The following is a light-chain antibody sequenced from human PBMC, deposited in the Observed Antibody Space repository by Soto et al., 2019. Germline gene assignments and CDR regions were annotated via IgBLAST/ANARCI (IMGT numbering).Light chain of an antibody. J-gene: IGKJ1*01. V-gene: IGKV3-15*01. Sequence: EIVMTQSPATLSVSPGERATLSCRASQSVGSNLAWYQQKPGQAPRLLIYGASTRATGIPARFSGSVSGTEFTLTISSLQSEDFAIYFCQHYNNWPPDRTFGQGTKVEIK. CDR1: QSVGSN. CDR2: GAS. CDR3: QHYNNWPPDRT.